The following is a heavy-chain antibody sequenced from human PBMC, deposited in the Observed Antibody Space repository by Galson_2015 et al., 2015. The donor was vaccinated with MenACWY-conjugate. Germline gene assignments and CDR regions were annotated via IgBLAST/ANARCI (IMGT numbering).Heavy chain of an antibody. D-gene: IGHD3-10*01. CDR1: GDSVSSHSAA. CDR2: TYCRSKCYS. Sequence: CAISGDSVSSHSAAWNWIRQSPSRGLEWLGRTYCRSKCYSDYAVSVKGRITISPDTSKNQFSLQLNSVTPEDTAVYYCARERWVRGVFFDQWGQGTLVTVSS. CDR3: ARERWVRGVFFDQ. V-gene: IGHV6-1*01. J-gene: IGHJ4*02.